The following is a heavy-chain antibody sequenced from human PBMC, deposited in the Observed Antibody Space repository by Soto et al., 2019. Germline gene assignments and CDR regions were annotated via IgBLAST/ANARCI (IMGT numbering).Heavy chain of an antibody. CDR2: ISSSTSYI. J-gene: IGHJ4*02. D-gene: IGHD2-15*01. CDR3: ARDARVFGVVVAAIDY. Sequence: GSLRLSCAASGFTFNTYSMNWVRQAPGKGLEWVSSISSSTSYIYYADSVKGRFTISRDNAKNSLYLQMNSLRDEDTAIYYCARDARVFGVVVAAIDYWGQGTQVTVSS. CDR1: GFTFNTYS. V-gene: IGHV3-21*01.